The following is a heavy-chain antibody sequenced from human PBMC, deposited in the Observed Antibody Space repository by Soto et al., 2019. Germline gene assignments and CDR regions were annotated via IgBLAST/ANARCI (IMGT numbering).Heavy chain of an antibody. V-gene: IGHV3-30-3*01. CDR2: ISYDGSNK. CDR1: GFTFSSYA. Sequence: GGSLRLSCAASGFTFSSYAMHWVRQAPGKGLEWVAVISYDGSNKYYADSVKGRFTISRDNSKNTLYLQMNSLRAEDTAVYYCARDLVHCSGGSCYDYWGQGTLVTVSS. D-gene: IGHD2-15*01. J-gene: IGHJ4*02. CDR3: ARDLVHCSGGSCYDY.